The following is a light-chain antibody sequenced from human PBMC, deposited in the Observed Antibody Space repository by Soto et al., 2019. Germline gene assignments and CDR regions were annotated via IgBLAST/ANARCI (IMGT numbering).Light chain of an antibody. CDR3: QQYDNLPYT. CDR1: QDISNY. J-gene: IGKJ2*01. V-gene: IGKV1-33*01. Sequence: DIQMTQSPSSLSASVGDRVTITCQASQDISNYLNWYQQKPGKAPKLLIYDASNLETGVTSRFSGSGSGTDFTFTISSLQPEDIATNYCQQYDNLPYTFGQGTKLEIK. CDR2: DAS.